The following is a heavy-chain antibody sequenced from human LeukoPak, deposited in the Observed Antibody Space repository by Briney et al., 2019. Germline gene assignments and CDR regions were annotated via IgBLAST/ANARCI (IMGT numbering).Heavy chain of an antibody. CDR3: ARGFIPVLLWFGASSEIFDY. V-gene: IGHV1-2*02. D-gene: IGHD3-10*01. J-gene: IGHJ4*02. CDR1: GYTFTGYY. Sequence: ASVKVSCKASGYTFTGYYMHWVRQAPGQGLEWMGWINPNSGGTNYAQKFQGRVTMTRDTSISTAYMELSSLRSEDTAVYYCARGFIPVLLWFGASSEIFDYWGQGTLVTVSS. CDR2: INPNSGGT.